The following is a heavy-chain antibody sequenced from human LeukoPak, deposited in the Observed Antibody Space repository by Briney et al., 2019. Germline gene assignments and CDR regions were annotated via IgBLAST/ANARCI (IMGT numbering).Heavy chain of an antibody. V-gene: IGHV1-2*02. CDR1: GYTFTGYY. Sequence: GASVKLSCKASGYTFTGYYLHWVRQAPGQGLEWMGWINPNSGDTKSAQKFQGSVTMTRDTSISTAYLELSRLRSDDTAVFYCARGGVIDAFDFWGQGTMVTVSS. CDR3: ARGGVIDAFDF. D-gene: IGHD2-21*01. J-gene: IGHJ3*01. CDR2: INPNSGDT.